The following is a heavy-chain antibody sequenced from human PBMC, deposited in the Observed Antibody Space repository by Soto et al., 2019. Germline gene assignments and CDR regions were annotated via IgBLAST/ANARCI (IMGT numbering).Heavy chain of an antibody. Sequence: GGSLRLSCAASAFTFSSYAMSWVRQAPGKGLEWVSAISGSGGSTYYADCVKGRFTISRDNSKNTLYLQMNSLRAEDTAVYYCAKDGDVLLWFGELLFYYGMDVWGQGTTVTVSS. CDR2: ISGSGGST. V-gene: IGHV3-23*01. D-gene: IGHD3-10*01. CDR3: AKDGDVLLWFGELLFYYGMDV. CDR1: AFTFSSYA. J-gene: IGHJ6*02.